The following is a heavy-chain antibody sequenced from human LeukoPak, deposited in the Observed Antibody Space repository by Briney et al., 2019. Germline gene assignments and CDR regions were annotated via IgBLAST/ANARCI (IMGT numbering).Heavy chain of an antibody. V-gene: IGHV3-21*01. J-gene: IGHJ4*02. CDR2: ISSSASFI. CDR1: GFNFSTYS. CDR3: ASTYHSRFPRLLWFGELLGY. D-gene: IGHD3-10*01. Sequence: GGSLRLSCAASGFNFSTYSMKWVRQAPGKGLEWVSSISSSASFIYYADSVKGRFTISRDNAKNSLYLQMNSLRADDTAVYYCASTYHSRFPRLLWFGELLGYWGQGTLVTVSS.